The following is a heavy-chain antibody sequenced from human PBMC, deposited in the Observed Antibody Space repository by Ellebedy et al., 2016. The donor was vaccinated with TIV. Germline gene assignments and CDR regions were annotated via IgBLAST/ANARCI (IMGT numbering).Heavy chain of an antibody. V-gene: IGHV3-30*03. D-gene: IGHD1-1*01. CDR3: ARDAVQRYFYGVGV. CDR1: GFTFSYFT. Sequence: GGSLRLSCAASGFTFSYFTMDWVRQAPGKGLEWVALVSYDGSSNYYADSVKGRFTISRDNSKNTLSLQMNSLRGEDSAVYYCARDAVQRYFYGVGVWGQGTTVTVSS. J-gene: IGHJ6*02. CDR2: VSYDGSSN.